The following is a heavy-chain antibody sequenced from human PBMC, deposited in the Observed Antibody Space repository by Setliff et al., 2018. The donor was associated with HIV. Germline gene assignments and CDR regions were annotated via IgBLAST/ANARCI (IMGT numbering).Heavy chain of an antibody. D-gene: IGHD2-15*01. J-gene: IGHJ4*02. CDR2: INHRGST. CDR3: ARVVGTRAVDY. V-gene: IGHV4-34*01. CDR1: GGSFSGYY. Sequence: SETLSLTCAVYGGSFSGYYWNWIRQPPGKGLEWIGEINHRGSTNYNPSLKGRFTISVDTSNNQFSLKLSSVTAADTAVYYCARVVGTRAVDYWGQGTLVTVSS.